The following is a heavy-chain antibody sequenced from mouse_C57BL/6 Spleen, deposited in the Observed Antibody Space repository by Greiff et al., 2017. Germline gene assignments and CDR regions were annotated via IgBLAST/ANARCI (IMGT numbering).Heavy chain of an antibody. CDR1: GYTFTDYY. D-gene: IGHD2-1*01. V-gene: IGHV1-76*01. Sequence: VQLQQSGAELVRPGASGKLSCKASGYTFTDYYINWVKQRPGQGLEWIARIYPGSGNTYYNEKFKGKATLTAEKSSSTAYMQLSSLTSEDSAVYFCAREGFYGNSFAYWGQGTLVTVSA. CDR2: IYPGSGNT. J-gene: IGHJ3*01. CDR3: AREGFYGNSFAY.